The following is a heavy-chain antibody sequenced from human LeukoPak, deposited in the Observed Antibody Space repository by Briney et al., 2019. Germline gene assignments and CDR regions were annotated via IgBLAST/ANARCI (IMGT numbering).Heavy chain of an antibody. V-gene: IGHV1-18*01. J-gene: IGHJ3*02. Sequence: ASVKVSCKASGYTFTSYGISWVRQAPGQGLEWMGWISAYNGNTNYAQKLQGRVTMTTDTSTSTAYMELRSLRSDDTAVYYCARDLWTGGYDAFDIWDQGTMVTVSS. CDR1: GYTFTSYG. CDR3: ARDLWTGGYDAFDI. CDR2: ISAYNGNT. D-gene: IGHD3/OR15-3a*01.